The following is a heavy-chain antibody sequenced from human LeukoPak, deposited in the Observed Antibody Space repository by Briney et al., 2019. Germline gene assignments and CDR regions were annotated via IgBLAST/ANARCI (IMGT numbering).Heavy chain of an antibody. Sequence: PSETLSLTCAVYGGSFSGYYWSWIRQPPGKGLEWIGEINHSGSTNYNPSLKSRVTISVDTSKNQFSLKLSSVTAADTAVYYCARTKLQLGAYYYYYMDVWGKGTTVTVSS. V-gene: IGHV4-34*01. CDR3: ARTKLQLGAYYYYYMDV. CDR2: INHSGST. J-gene: IGHJ6*03. CDR1: GGSFSGYY. D-gene: IGHD5-18*01.